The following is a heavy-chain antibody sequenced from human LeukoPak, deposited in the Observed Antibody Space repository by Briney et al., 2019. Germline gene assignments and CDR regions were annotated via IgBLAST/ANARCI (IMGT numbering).Heavy chain of an antibody. J-gene: IGHJ4*02. CDR1: GFTFSSYS. V-gene: IGHV3-21*01. Sequence: GGSLRLSCAASGFTFSSYSMNWVRQAPGKGLEWVSSISSSSGYIYYADSVKGRFTISRDNAKNSLYLQMNSLRAEDTAVYYCARLFGSSSWYGGFDYWGQGTLVTVSS. CDR2: ISSSSGYI. D-gene: IGHD6-13*01. CDR3: ARLFGSSSWYGGFDY.